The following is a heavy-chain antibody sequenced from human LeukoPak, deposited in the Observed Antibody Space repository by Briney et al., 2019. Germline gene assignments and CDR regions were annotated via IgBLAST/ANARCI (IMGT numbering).Heavy chain of an antibody. J-gene: IGHJ6*02. CDR1: GYTFTGYY. V-gene: IGHV1-2*02. CDR2: INPNSGGT. D-gene: IGHD3-10*01. Sequence: ASVKVSCKASGYTFTGYYMHWVRQAPGQGLEWMGWINPNSGGTNYAQKFQGRVTMTRDTSISTAYMGLSRLRSDDTAVYYCARAGFGELPSYGMDVWGQGTTVTVSS. CDR3: ARAGFGELPSYGMDV.